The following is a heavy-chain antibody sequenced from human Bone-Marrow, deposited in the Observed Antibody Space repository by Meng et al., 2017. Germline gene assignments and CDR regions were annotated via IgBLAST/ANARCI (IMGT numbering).Heavy chain of an antibody. D-gene: IGHD1-1*01. CDR3: ARTTGTSRFFDY. J-gene: IGHJ4*02. Sequence: QVQLVQSGAEVKKPGSLVKVSCKASGGTFSSYAISWVRQSPGQGLEWMGWISAYNGNTNYAQKLQGRVTMTTDTSTSTAYMELRSLRSDDTAVYYRARTTGTSRFFDYWGQGTLVTVSS. V-gene: IGHV1-18*01. CDR1: GGTFSSYA. CDR2: ISAYNGNT.